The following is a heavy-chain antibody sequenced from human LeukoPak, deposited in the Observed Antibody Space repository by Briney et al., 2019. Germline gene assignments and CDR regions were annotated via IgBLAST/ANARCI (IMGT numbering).Heavy chain of an antibody. Sequence: GGSLRLSCAASGFIFSSFGMHWLRQAPGKGLEWVAFIQDDESNKFYADSVKGRFTISRDNSKNTLFLQMNSLRPEDTALYYCAKQMVERPHYYYMDVWGKGTTVTVSS. CDR2: IQDDESNK. D-gene: IGHD2-15*01. J-gene: IGHJ6*03. V-gene: IGHV3-30*02. CDR3: AKQMVERPHYYYMDV. CDR1: GFIFSSFG.